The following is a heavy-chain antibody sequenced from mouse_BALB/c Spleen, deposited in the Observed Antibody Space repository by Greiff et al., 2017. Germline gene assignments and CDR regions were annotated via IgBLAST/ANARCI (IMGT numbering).Heavy chain of an antibody. J-gene: IGHJ2*01. CDR2: FYPGSGSI. D-gene: IGHD1-1*01. CDR3: ARHEEGYYYGIYYFDY. V-gene: IGHV1-62-2*01. CDR1: GYTFTEYT. Sequence: QVQLQQSGAELVKPGASVKLSCKASGYTFTEYTIHWVKQRPGQGLEWIGWFYPGSGSIKYNEKFKDKATLTADKSSSTVYMELSRLTSEDSAVYFCARHEEGYYYGIYYFDYWGQGTTLTVSS.